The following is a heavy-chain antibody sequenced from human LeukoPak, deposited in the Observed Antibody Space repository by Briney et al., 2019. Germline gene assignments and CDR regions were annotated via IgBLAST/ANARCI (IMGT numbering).Heavy chain of an antibody. CDR2: IRSKANSYAT. Sequence: GGSLRLSCAASGFTFSGSAVHWVRQASGKRLEWVGRIRSKANSYATAYAASVKGRFTISRDDSKNTAYLQMNSLKTEDTAVYYCTRLSHDLGYWGQGTLVTVSS. J-gene: IGHJ4*02. CDR3: TRLSHDLGY. D-gene: IGHD3-16*01. V-gene: IGHV3-73*01. CDR1: GFTFSGSA.